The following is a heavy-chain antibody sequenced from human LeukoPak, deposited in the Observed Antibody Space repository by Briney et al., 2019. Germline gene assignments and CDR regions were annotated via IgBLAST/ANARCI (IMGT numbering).Heavy chain of an antibody. CDR1: GFTFSSYG. CDR2: IKGDGSST. V-gene: IGHV3-74*01. D-gene: IGHD5-18*01. J-gene: IGHJ6*02. CDR3: ARQVDPALVVDHYYYGMGV. Sequence: QAGGSLRLSCAASGFTFSSYGMRWVRQAPGKGLVWVSLIKGDGSSTSYADSVKGRFTISRDNAKTTLYLQMNSLRAEDTAVYYCARQVDPALVVDHYYYGMGVWGQGTTVTVSS.